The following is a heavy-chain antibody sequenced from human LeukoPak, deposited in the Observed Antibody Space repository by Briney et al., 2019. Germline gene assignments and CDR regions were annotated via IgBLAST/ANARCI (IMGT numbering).Heavy chain of an antibody. CDR3: ARATSGGNS. D-gene: IGHD2-15*01. CDR1: GFTFSDYS. V-gene: IGHV3-21*01. CDR2: ISNSGTYI. J-gene: IGHJ5*02. Sequence: GGSLRLSCAGSGFTFSDYSMNWVRQAPGKGLEWVSSISNSGTYIYCADSVKGRFTISRDNAKNSLFLQMNSLRAEDTAVYYCARATSGGNSWGQGTLVTVSS.